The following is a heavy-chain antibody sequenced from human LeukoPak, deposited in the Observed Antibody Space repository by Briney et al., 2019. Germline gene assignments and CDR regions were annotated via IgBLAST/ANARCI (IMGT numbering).Heavy chain of an antibody. J-gene: IGHJ4*02. CDR1: GGTFSSYA. Sequence: SVKVSCKASGGTFSSYAISWVRQAPGQGLEWMGGIIPIFGTANYAQKFQGRVTITADESTSTAYMELSSLRSEDTAVYYCASDNYYDSQKAFDYWGQGTLVTVSS. CDR3: ASDNYYDSQKAFDY. D-gene: IGHD3-22*01. CDR2: IIPIFGTA. V-gene: IGHV1-69*13.